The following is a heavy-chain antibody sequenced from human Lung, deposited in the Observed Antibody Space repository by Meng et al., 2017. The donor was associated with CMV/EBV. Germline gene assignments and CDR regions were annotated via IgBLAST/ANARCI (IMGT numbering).Heavy chain of an antibody. CDR1: GGSFSGYY. CDR2: INPSGST. J-gene: IGHJ4*02. Sequence: SETLSLXCAVYGGSFSGYYWSWIRQPPGKGLEWIGEINPSGSTNYNPSLKSRVTISVDTSKNQFSLRLSPVTAADTALYYCARGILPQRGSTVPTPDYWGQGXLVTVSS. CDR3: ARGILPQRGSTVPTPDY. V-gene: IGHV4-34*01. D-gene: IGHD4-11*01.